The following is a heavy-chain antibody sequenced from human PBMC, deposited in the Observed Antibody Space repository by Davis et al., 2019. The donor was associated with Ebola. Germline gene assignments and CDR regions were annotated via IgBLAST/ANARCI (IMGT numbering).Heavy chain of an antibody. CDR2: IWFDGSQK. J-gene: IGHJ4*02. Sequence: PGGSLRLPCAASGFTFRSYAMHWVRQAPGKGLDWVAVIWFDGSQKYYAESVKGRFTISRDNSNNTLYLQMNSLRGEDTAVYYCARELVSCGGGTCYSGSLDYWGQGTLVTVSS. CDR3: ARELVSCGGGTCYSGSLDY. V-gene: IGHV3-33*01. D-gene: IGHD2-15*01. CDR1: GFTFRSYA.